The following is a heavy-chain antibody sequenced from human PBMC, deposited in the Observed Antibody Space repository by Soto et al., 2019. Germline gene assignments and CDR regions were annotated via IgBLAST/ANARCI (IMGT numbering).Heavy chain of an antibody. D-gene: IGHD6-19*01. J-gene: IGHJ5*02. V-gene: IGHV4-4*02. CDR3: AREGGQWLVHGWFDP. CDR2: IYHSGST. Sequence: QVQLQESGPGLVKPSGTLSLTCAVSGGSISSSNWWSWVRQPPGKGLEWIGEIYHSGSTNYNPSLKGRVTIAVDRSKNQFSLKRSSVTAADTAVYYWAREGGQWLVHGWFDPWGQGTLVTVSS. CDR1: GGSISSSNW.